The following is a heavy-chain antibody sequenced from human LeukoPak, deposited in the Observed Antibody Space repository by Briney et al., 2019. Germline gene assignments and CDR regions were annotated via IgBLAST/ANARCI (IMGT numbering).Heavy chain of an antibody. CDR3: ARVIAAAGYYFDF. CDR1: GFTLSSYA. J-gene: IGHJ4*02. V-gene: IGHV3-53*01. CDR2: IYSGGYT. Sequence: PGGSLRLSCAASGFTLSSYAMSWVRQAPGKGLEWVSVIYSGGYTYYADSVKGRFTISRDNSKNTLFLQMNSLRGEDTAVYYCARVIAAAGYYFDFWGQGTLVTVSS. D-gene: IGHD6-13*01.